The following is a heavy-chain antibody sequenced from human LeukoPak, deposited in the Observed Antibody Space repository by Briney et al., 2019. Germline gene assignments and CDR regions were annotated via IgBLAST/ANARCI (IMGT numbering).Heavy chain of an antibody. J-gene: IGHJ6*03. CDR1: GFTFSSYA. D-gene: IGHD6-13*01. CDR3: ARDRGSSYYYYYYMDV. Sequence: PGGSLRLSCAASGFTFSSYAMHWVRQAPGKGLEYVSAISSNGGSTYYANSVKGRFTISRDNSKNTLYLQMGSLRAEDMAVYYCARDRGSSYYYYYYMDVWGKGTTVTISS. V-gene: IGHV3-64*01. CDR2: ISSNGGST.